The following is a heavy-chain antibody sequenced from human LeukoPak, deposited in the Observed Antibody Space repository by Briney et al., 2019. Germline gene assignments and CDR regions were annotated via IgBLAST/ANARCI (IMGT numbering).Heavy chain of an antibody. Sequence: PSETLSLTCAVYGGSFSGYYWSWIRQPPGKGLEWIGEISHSGSTNYNPSLKSRVTISVDTSKNQFSLKLSSVTAADTAVYYCARVNWYFDLWGRGTLVTVSS. CDR3: ARVNWYFDL. CDR1: GGSFSGYY. V-gene: IGHV4-34*01. CDR2: ISHSGST. J-gene: IGHJ2*01.